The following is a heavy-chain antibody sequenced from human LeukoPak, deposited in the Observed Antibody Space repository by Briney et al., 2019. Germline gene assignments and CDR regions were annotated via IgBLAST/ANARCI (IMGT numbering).Heavy chain of an antibody. Sequence: SETLCLTCTVSGGSISSYYWSWIRQPPGKGLEWIGYIYYSGSNNYYPSLMNRLTISVDTSKKQFSLKLSSVTDADTAVYYCARDHTLRGYFNCWGQGTLVTVSS. CDR2: IYYSGSN. CDR3: ARDHTLRGYFNC. J-gene: IGHJ4*02. V-gene: IGHV4-59*01. CDR1: GGSISSYY. D-gene: IGHD3-16*01.